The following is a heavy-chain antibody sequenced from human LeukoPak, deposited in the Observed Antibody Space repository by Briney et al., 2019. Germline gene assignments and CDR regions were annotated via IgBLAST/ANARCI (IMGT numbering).Heavy chain of an antibody. V-gene: IGHV3-9*01. CDR3: AASTVTYHFDY. CDR2: ISWNSGNI. J-gene: IGHJ4*02. D-gene: IGHD4-17*01. CDR1: GFTFDDYA. Sequence: GGSLRLSCAASGFTFDDYAMHWVRQSPGKGLEWVSGISWNSGNIDYADSVKGRFTISRDNAKNSLYLQMDSLRAEDTALYYCAASTVTYHFDYWGQGTLVTVSS.